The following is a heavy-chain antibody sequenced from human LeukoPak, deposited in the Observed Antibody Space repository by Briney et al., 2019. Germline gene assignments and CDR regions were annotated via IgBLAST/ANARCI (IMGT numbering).Heavy chain of an antibody. J-gene: IGHJ4*02. D-gene: IGHD1-7*01. CDR2: ISSSSGTI. CDR1: GSTLSSYS. CDR3: ARDRNGNYLLDY. Sequence: GRSLRLSCAASGSTLSSYSMNWVRQAPGKGLEWVSYISSSSGTIYYADSVKGRFAISRDNAKNSLYLQMNSLRDEDTALYYCARDRNGNYLLDYWGQGTLVTVSS. V-gene: IGHV3-48*02.